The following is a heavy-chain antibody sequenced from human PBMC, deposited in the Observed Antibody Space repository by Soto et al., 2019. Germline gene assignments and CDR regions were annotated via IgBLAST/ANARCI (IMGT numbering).Heavy chain of an antibody. J-gene: IGHJ4*02. D-gene: IGHD2-2*01. CDR1: GFSFGDYA. CDR2: ISNDGGTT. V-gene: IGHV3-74*01. CDR3: ARDGHPNIPEFDY. Sequence: GGSLRLSCTGSGFSFGDYAIIWFRQAPGKGLVWVSHISNDGGTTSYADSVKGRFTISRDNAKNTLYLQMNSLRAEDTAVYYCARDGHPNIPEFDYWGQGTLVTVSS.